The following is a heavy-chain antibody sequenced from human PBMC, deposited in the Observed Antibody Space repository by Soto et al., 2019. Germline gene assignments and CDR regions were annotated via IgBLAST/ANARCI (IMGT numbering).Heavy chain of an antibody. D-gene: IGHD2-21*02. CDR3: ARGFVVVTAAYYFDY. CDR2: ISYDGSNK. V-gene: IGHV3-30-3*01. Sequence: GSLRLSCAASGFTFSSYAMHWVRQAPGKGLEWVAVISYDGSNKYYADSVKGRFTISRDNSKNTLYLQMNSLRAEDTAVYYCARGFVVVTAAYYFDYWGQGTLVTVSS. J-gene: IGHJ4*02. CDR1: GFTFSSYA.